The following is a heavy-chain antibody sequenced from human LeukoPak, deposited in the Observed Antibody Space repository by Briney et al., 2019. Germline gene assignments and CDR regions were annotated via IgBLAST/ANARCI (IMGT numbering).Heavy chain of an antibody. CDR3: ARNGDLCLEY. Sequence: SETLSLTCAVSGASISSNNWWSWVRQPPGKGLEWIGEIYHSGSTNYNPSLRSRVTISVDKSENQFSLKLSSVTAADTAVYYCARNGDLCLEYWGQGALVTVSS. V-gene: IGHV4-4*02. CDR1: GASISSNNW. J-gene: IGHJ4*02. CDR2: IYHSGST. D-gene: IGHD4-17*01.